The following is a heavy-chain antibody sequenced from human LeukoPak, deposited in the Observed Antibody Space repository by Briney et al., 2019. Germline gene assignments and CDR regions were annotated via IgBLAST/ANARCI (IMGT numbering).Heavy chain of an antibody. V-gene: IGHV5-51*01. CDR3: ARHPKAAGDDAFDI. D-gene: IGHD6-13*01. J-gene: IGHJ3*02. CDR1: EYSFCSHW. Sequence: GESLKISCKGSEYSFCSHWIGWVRQMPGKGLEWMGIIYPGDSDTRYSPSFQGQVTISSDKSISTAYLQWSSLKASDTAMYYCARHPKAAGDDAFDIWGQGTMVTVSS. CDR2: IYPGDSDT.